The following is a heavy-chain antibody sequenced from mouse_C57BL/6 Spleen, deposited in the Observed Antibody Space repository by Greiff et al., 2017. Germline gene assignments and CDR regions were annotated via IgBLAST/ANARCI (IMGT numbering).Heavy chain of an antibody. Sequence: EVKLEESGEGLVKPGGSLKLSCAASGFTFSSYAMSWVRQTPEKRLEWVAYISSGGDYIYYADTVKGRFTISRDNARNTLYLQMSSLKSEDTAMYYCTRVDDGFYGFAYWGQGTLVTVSA. CDR1: GFTFSSYA. V-gene: IGHV5-9-1*02. D-gene: IGHD2-3*01. J-gene: IGHJ3*01. CDR2: ISSGGDYI. CDR3: TRVDDGFYGFAY.